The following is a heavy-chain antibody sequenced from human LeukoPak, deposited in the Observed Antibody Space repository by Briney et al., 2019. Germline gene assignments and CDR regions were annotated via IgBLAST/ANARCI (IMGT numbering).Heavy chain of an antibody. CDR2: TSGSGGIT. Sequence: GGSLRLYCAASGFTFSSYAMSWIRQASSTGQEWLSATSGSGGITYYAYSGKGRFIISSYNSKNTLYLKMNSLRDEDTAVYYCAKDPHYYGSGSNTDYWGQGTLVTVSS. CDR1: GFTFSSYA. CDR3: AKDPHYYGSGSNTDY. D-gene: IGHD3-10*01. J-gene: IGHJ4*02. V-gene: IGHV3-23*01.